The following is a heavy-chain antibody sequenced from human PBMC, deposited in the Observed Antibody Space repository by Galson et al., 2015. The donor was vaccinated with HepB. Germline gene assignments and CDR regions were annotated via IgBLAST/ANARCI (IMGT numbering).Heavy chain of an antibody. CDR2: ISAYNGRT. V-gene: IGHV1-18*01. Sequence: SVKVSCKASGYTSTDYGVSWVRQAPGQGLEWMGWISAYNGRTNYAQRFQGRVTMTIDTSTNTVYMELTSLSSDDTALYYCARDRSSSSLWGQGTLVTVS. D-gene: IGHD6-6*01. CDR3: ARDRSSSSL. CDR1: GYTSTDYG. J-gene: IGHJ4*02.